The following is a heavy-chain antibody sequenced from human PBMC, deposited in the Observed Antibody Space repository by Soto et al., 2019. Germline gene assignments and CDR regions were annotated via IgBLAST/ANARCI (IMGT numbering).Heavy chain of an antibody. CDR3: ARDQRQLASYYYYYYMDV. CDR1: GFTVSSNY. V-gene: IGHV3-66*01. D-gene: IGHD6-13*01. J-gene: IGHJ6*03. CDR2: IYSGGST. Sequence: EVQLVESGGGLVQPGGSLRLSCAASGFTVSSNYMSWVRQAPGKGLEWVSVIYSGGSTYYADSVKGRFTISRDNSKNTLYLQMNSRRAEDTAVYYCARDQRQLASYYYYYYMDVWGKGTTVTVSS.